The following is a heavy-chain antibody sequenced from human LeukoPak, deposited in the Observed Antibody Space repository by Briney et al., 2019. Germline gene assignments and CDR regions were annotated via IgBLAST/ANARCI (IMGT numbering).Heavy chain of an antibody. CDR1: GFTFSSYW. J-gene: IGHJ3*01. CDR3: AADGEYAFLV. Sequence: PGGSLRLSCAASGFTFSSYWMHWVRQAPGKGLVWVSRIKGDGITTTYADSVKGRFTISRDNAKNTLYLQMNSLRAEDTAVYYCAADGEYAFLVWGQGTMVTVSS. V-gene: IGHV3-74*01. CDR2: IKGDGITT. D-gene: IGHD2/OR15-2a*01.